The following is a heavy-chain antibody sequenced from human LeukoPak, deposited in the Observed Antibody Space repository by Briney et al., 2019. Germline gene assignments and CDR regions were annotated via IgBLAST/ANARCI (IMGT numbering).Heavy chain of an antibody. Sequence: SETLSLTCTVSHYSISSGYYWGWIRQSPGKGLEWIGSINHSGTTYYTPSLESRVTISVDTSKSQFSLKQNSVTAADTAVYYCVRDTPTGYFADWGQGILVTVSS. CDR2: INHSGTT. CDR1: HYSISSGYY. CDR3: VRDTPTGYFAD. V-gene: IGHV4-38-2*02. J-gene: IGHJ4*02. D-gene: IGHD1-1*01.